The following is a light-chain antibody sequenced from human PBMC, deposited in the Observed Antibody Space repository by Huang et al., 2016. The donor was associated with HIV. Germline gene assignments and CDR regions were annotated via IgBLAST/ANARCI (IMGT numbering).Light chain of an antibody. CDR1: QGISSY. J-gene: IGKJ4*01. V-gene: IGKV1-9*01. CDR3: QQLNSYPLT. Sequence: IQLTQSPSSLSASVGDRVTITCRASQGISSYLAWYQQKPGKAPKLLIYAASTLQSGVPSRFSGSGSGTDFTLTINSLQPEDVATYYCQQLNSYPLTFGGGTKVEIK. CDR2: AAS.